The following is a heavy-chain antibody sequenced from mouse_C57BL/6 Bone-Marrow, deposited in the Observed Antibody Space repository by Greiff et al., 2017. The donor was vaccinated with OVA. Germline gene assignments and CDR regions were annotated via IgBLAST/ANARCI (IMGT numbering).Heavy chain of an antibody. V-gene: IGHV1-26*01. D-gene: IGHD2-1*01. J-gene: IGHJ2*01. CDR3: ARLLLWSLDY. CDR2: INPNNGGT. Sequence: EVQLQQSGPELVKPGASVKISCKASGYTFTDYYMNWVKQSHGKSLEWIGDINPNNGGTSYNQKFKGKATLTVDKSSSTAYMELRSLTSEDSAVYYCARLLLWSLDYWGQGTTLTVSS. CDR1: GYTFTDYY.